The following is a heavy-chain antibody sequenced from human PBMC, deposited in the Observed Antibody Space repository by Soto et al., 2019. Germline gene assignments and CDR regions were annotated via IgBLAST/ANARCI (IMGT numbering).Heavy chain of an antibody. CDR1: GFKFSNYA. V-gene: IGHV3-30*04. CDR3: ARDRGGYSFFDC. J-gene: IGHJ4*02. Sequence: PGGSLRLSCAGYGFKFSNYAIHWVRQPPGKGLEWVAVVSYDGRNKYYADSVKGRFSISGDNSKNMLFLEMNSLRAEDTAVYYCARDRGGYSFFDCWGQGALVTVSS. CDR2: VSYDGRNK. D-gene: IGHD3-16*01.